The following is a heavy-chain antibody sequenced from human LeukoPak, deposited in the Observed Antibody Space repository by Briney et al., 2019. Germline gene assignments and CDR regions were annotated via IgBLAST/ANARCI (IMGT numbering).Heavy chain of an antibody. CDR3: ARVLEGLCCSTYCYHDAFDF. J-gene: IGHJ3*01. V-gene: IGHV4-39*07. CDR2: LHYSGDT. D-gene: IGHD2-2*01. CDR1: GGSISSRSYY. Sequence: SETLFLTCAVSGGSISSRSYYWGWIRQPPGKGLEWIGNLHYSGDTYYNPSLKSRVSMSVEKSKNQFSLKLSSATAADTALYYCARVLEGLCCSTYCYHDAFDFSGQGTMVIVSS.